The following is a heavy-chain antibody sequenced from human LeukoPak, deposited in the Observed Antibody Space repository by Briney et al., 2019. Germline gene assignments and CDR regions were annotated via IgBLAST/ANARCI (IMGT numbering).Heavy chain of an antibody. CDR3: ARVPLYDFWSGYTYGMDV. V-gene: IGHV1-8*01. J-gene: IGHJ6*02. CDR2: MNPNSGNT. D-gene: IGHD3-3*01. CDR1: GYTFTSYD. Sequence: ASVKVSCKASGYTFTSYDISWVRQATGQGLEWMGWMNPNSGNTGYAQKFQGRVTMTRNTSISTAYMELSSLRSEDTAVYYCARVPLYDFWSGYTYGMDVWGQGTTVTVSS.